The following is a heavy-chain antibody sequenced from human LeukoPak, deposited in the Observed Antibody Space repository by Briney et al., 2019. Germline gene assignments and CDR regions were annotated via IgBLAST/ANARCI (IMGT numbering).Heavy chain of an antibody. J-gene: IGHJ4*02. Sequence: GGSLRLSCAASGFAFSSYAMSWVRQAPGKGLEWVSAISGSGGSTYYADSVKGRFTISRDNSKNTLYLQMNSLRAEDTAVYYCAKIWSTMVRGVVYFDYWGQGTLVTVSS. CDR1: GFAFSSYA. D-gene: IGHD3-10*01. CDR2: ISGSGGST. V-gene: IGHV3-23*01. CDR3: AKIWSTMVRGVVYFDY.